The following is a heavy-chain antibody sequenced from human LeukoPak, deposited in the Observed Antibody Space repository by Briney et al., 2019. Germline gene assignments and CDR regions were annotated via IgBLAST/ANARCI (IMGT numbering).Heavy chain of an antibody. V-gene: IGHV1-2*02. Sequence: ASVKVSCKASGYTFTGYYMHCVRQAPGQGLEWMGWINPNSGGTNYAQKFQGRVTMTRDTSISTAYMELSRLRSDDTAVYYCARGTARKQLVHWFDPWGQGTLVTVSS. J-gene: IGHJ5*02. CDR2: INPNSGGT. CDR3: ARGTARKQLVHWFDP. CDR1: GYTFTGYY. D-gene: IGHD6-6*01.